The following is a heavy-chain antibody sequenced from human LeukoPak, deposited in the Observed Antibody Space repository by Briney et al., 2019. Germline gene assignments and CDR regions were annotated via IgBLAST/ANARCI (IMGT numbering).Heavy chain of an antibody. J-gene: IGHJ4*02. D-gene: IGHD2-8*01. CDR1: GGTFRKYA. CDR2: IIPLSGTS. V-gene: IGHV1-69*05. Sequence: SVKVSCKAYGGTFRKYAIYWVRQAPGQGLQWMGRIIPLSGTSDFAQGFQGRVTLTTDASTSTAYMELTSLRSEDTAVYYCARPKYCADGVCYWSLDYWGQGTLVTVSS. CDR3: ARPKYCADGVCYWSLDY.